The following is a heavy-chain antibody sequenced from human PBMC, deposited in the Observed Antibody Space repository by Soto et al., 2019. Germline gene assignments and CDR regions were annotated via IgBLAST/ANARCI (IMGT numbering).Heavy chain of an antibody. CDR2: VFYLGSA. D-gene: IGHD5-12*01. Sequence: SETLSLTCPVSGGSMRSSTYFWGWIRQPPGKGLEWIGNVFYLGSASYNPSLKSRVTISVDTSKNQFSLTVTSVTAADTAVYYCARRIVGTETFDYWGQGTLVTVSS. V-gene: IGHV4-39*01. CDR3: ARRIVGTETFDY. CDR1: GGSMRSSTYF. J-gene: IGHJ4*02.